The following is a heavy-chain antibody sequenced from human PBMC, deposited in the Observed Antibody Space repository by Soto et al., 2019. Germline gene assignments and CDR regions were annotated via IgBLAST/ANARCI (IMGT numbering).Heavy chain of an antibody. D-gene: IGHD3-10*01. J-gene: IGHJ3*02. CDR2: ICGSGSST. CDR1: GFTFSSYA. CDR3: AKSILWFGGPDAFDI. V-gene: IGHV3-23*01. Sequence: PGGSLRLSCAASGFTFSSYAMSWVRQAPGKGLEWVSAICGSGSSTYYADSVKGRFTISRDNSKNTLYLQMNSLRAEDTAVYYCAKSILWFGGPDAFDIWGQGTMVTVSS.